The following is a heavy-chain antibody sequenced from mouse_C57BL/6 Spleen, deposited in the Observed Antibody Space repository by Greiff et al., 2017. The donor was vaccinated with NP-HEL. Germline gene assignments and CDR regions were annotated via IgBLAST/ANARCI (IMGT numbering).Heavy chain of an antibody. CDR2: ISSGGSYT. V-gene: IGHV5-6*01. D-gene: IGHD1-1*01. Sequence: EVKLVESGGDLVKPGGSLKLSCAASGFTFSSYGMSWVRQTPDKRLEWVATISSGGSYTYYPDSVKGRFTISRDNAKNTLYLQMSSLKSEDTAMYYCASHYGSSLYYFDYWGQGTTLTVSS. CDR1: GFTFSSYG. CDR3: ASHYGSSLYYFDY. J-gene: IGHJ2*01.